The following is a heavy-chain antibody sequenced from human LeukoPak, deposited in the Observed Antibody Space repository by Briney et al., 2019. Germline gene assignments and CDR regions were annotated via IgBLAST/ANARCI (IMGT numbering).Heavy chain of an antibody. Sequence: SETLSLTCTVSGGSISSYYWSWIRQPPGKGLEWIGYIYYSGSTSYNPSLKSRVTMSVDTSKNQFSLKLSSVTAADTAVYYCARETHYGDYDYWGQGTLVTVSS. CDR3: ARETHYGDYDY. V-gene: IGHV4-59*01. CDR2: IYYSGST. CDR1: GGSISSYY. D-gene: IGHD4-17*01. J-gene: IGHJ4*02.